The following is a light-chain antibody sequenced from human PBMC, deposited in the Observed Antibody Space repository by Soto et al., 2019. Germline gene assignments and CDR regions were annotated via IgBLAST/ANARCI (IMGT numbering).Light chain of an antibody. CDR3: SSYAGSTNYV. CDR2: EVS. V-gene: IGLV2-8*01. Sequence: QSALTQPPSASGSPGQSVTISCTGTSSDVGAYNYVSWYQQHPGKAPRLMIYEVSKRPSGIPDRFSGSKSGNTASLTVSGLQAEDEADYYCSSYAGSTNYVFATGTKVTV. CDR1: SSDVGAYNY. J-gene: IGLJ1*01.